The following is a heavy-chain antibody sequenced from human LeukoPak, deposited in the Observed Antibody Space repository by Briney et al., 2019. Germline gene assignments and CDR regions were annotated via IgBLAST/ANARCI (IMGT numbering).Heavy chain of an antibody. Sequence: SETLSLTCTVSGVSISSSNSYWGWIRQPPGKGLEWIGSIYYSGSTYYNPSLKSRVTISVDTSKNQFSLKLSSVTAADTAVYYCARPTQRGHSKWEPQSYYFDYWGQGTLVTVSS. CDR1: GVSISSSNSY. J-gene: IGHJ4*02. D-gene: IGHD1-26*01. CDR2: IYYSGST. CDR3: ARPTQRGHSKWEPQSYYFDY. V-gene: IGHV4-39*01.